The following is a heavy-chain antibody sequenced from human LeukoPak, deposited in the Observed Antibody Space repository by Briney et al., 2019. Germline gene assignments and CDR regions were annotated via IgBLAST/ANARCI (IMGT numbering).Heavy chain of an antibody. D-gene: IGHD5-12*01. CDR2: IWFDGTNK. CDR1: GFTFSSYE. J-gene: IGHJ4*02. V-gene: IGHV3-33*08. CDR3: ARDRGVAAHLDY. Sequence: QPGGSLRLSCAASGFTFSSYEMNWVRQAPGKGLEWVAVIWFDGTNKYYADSVRGRFTISRDNSKNTLYLQMSSLRAEDTAVYYCARDRGVAAHLDYWGQGTLVTVSS.